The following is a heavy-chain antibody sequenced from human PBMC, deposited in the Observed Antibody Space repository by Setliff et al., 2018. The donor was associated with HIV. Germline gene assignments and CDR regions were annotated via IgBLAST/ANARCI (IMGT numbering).Heavy chain of an antibody. CDR3: ARGVRGVIIDWYYFDY. D-gene: IGHD3-10*01. CDR2: INYSGST. Sequence: PSETLSLTCTVSGGSISSGDYYWSWIRQHPGKGLEWIGYINYSGSTYYNPSLKSRLNISVETSKNQFSLNLSSVTATDTAVYYCARGVRGVIIDWYYFDYWGQGTLVTVSS. V-gene: IGHV4-31*03. J-gene: IGHJ4*02. CDR1: GGSISSGDYY.